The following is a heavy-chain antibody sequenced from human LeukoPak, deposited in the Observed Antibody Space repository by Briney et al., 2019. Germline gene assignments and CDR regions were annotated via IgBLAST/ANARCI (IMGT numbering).Heavy chain of an antibody. D-gene: IGHD1-26*01. CDR3: ARGYSGSFSNAFDI. Sequence: SETLSLTCTVSGGSISSYYWSWIRQPPGNGLEWIGYIYYSGSTNYNPSLKSRVTISVDTSKNQFSLKLSSVTAADTAVYYCARGYSGSFSNAFDIWGRGTMVTVSS. CDR1: GGSISSYY. J-gene: IGHJ3*02. V-gene: IGHV4-59*08. CDR2: IYYSGST.